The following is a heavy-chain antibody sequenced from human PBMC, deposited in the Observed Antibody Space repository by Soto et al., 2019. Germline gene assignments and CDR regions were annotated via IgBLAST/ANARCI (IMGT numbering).Heavy chain of an antibody. CDR2: IIPIFGTA. CDR1: GGTFSSYA. CDR3: ARRGCSSTSCYIGTGYYYYYYGMDV. D-gene: IGHD2-2*02. J-gene: IGHJ6*02. V-gene: IGHV1-69*13. Sequence: ASVKVSCKASGGTFSSYAISWVRQAPGQGLEWMGGIIPIFGTANYAQKFQGRVTITADESTSTAYMELSSLRSEDTAVYYCARRGCSSTSCYIGTGYYYYYYGMDVWGQGTTVTVSS.